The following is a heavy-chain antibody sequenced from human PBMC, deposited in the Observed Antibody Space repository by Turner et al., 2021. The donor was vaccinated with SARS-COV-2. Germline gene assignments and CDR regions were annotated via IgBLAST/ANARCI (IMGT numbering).Heavy chain of an antibody. D-gene: IGHD2-21*02. CDR3: ARDHWGNVVVVTANHYYYGMDV. V-gene: IGHV3-30-3*01. CDR1: GFTFSSYA. CDR2: ISYDGSNK. Sequence: QVQLVESGGGVVQPGRSLRLSCAASGFTFSSYAMHWVRQAPGKGLDWVAVISYDGSNKYYADAVKGRFTISRDNSKNTLYLQMNSLRAEDTAVYYCARDHWGNVVVVTANHYYYGMDVWGQGTTVTVSS. J-gene: IGHJ6*02.